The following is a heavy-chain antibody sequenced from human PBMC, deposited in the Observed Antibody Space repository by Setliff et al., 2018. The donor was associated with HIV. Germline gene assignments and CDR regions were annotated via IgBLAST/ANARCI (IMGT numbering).Heavy chain of an antibody. CDR1: GFTFSTYA. CDR2: LSGSSGST. D-gene: IGHD6-19*01. CDR3: AKDHSSSGWPTFDY. Sequence: GGSLRLSCAASGFTFSTYAMSWVRQAPGKGLEWVSILSGSSGSTYSADSVKGRFTISRDNSKNTLYLQMNSLRAEDTAIYYCAKDHSSSGWPTFDYWGQGILVTVSS. V-gene: IGHV3-23*01. J-gene: IGHJ4*02.